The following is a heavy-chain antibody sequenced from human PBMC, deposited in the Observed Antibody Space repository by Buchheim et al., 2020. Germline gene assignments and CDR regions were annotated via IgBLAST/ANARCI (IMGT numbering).Heavy chain of an antibody. CDR3: ASNGWVTPGSVDY. CDR1: GFTFSSYS. J-gene: IGHJ4*02. CDR2: ISSSSSYI. Sequence: EVQLVESGGGLVKPGGSLRLSCAASGFTFSSYSMNWVRQAPGKGLEWVSSISSSSSYIYYADSGKGRFTISRDNAKNSLYLQMNSLRAEDTAVYYCASNGWVTPGSVDYWGQGTL. V-gene: IGHV3-21*01. D-gene: IGHD4-23*01.